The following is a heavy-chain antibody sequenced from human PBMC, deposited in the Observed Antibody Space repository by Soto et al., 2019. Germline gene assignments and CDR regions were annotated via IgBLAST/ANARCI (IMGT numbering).Heavy chain of an antibody. Sequence: GASVKVSCTASGYTFTSYYMHWVRQAPGQGLEWMGIINPSGGSTSYAQKFQGRVTMTRDTSTSTVYMELSSLRSEDTAVYYCASSSPGRYSGYDTTFDYWGQGTLVTVSS. CDR3: ASSSPGRYSGYDTTFDY. CDR1: GYTFTSYY. J-gene: IGHJ4*02. D-gene: IGHD5-12*01. V-gene: IGHV1-46*03. CDR2: INPSGGST.